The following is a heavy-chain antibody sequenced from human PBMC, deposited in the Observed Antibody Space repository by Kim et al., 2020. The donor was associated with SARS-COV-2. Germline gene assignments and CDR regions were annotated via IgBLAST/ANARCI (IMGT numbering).Heavy chain of an antibody. J-gene: IGHJ5*02. CDR2: ISASGGTT. Sequence: GGSLRLSCAASGFTFSDYVIHWVRQAPGKGLEWVSEISASGGTTYYADSVKGRFTISRDNSKNTLYLQMNSLRAEDTAVYYCAPGQAGANWFDPWGQGTLVTVSS. CDR1: GFTFSDYV. CDR3: APGQAGANWFDP. V-gene: IGHV3-23*01. D-gene: IGHD1-26*01.